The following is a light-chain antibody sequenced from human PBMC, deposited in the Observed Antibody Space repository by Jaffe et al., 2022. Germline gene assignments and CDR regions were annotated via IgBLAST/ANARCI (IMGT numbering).Light chain of an antibody. J-gene: IGKJ1*01. CDR3: QQYLSTKWT. Sequence: IVLTQSPDTLSLSPGETATLSCRAMATVSDSHLAWYQQKPGQAPTLLIFAASTRATGIPDRFIGSGSGTNFTLTISRLEPEDFAVYFCQQYLSTKWTFGQGTKVEFK. CDR1: ATVSDSH. CDR2: AAS. V-gene: IGKV3-20*01.